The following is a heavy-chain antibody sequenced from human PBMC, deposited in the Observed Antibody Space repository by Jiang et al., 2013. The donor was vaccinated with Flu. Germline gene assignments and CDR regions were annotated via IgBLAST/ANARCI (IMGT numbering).Heavy chain of an antibody. V-gene: IGHV5-51*01. D-gene: IGHD6-19*01. Sequence: VQLVESGAEVKKPGESLKISCKGSGYSFTTFWIGWVRQMPGKGLEWMGIIYPGDSDTRYSPSFQGPVTISVDNSISTAYLQWSSLTASDTAMYYCARRRYSSGWYLDYWGQGTLVTV. J-gene: IGHJ4*02. CDR1: GYSFTTFW. CDR3: ARRRYSSGWYLDY. CDR2: IYPGDSDT.